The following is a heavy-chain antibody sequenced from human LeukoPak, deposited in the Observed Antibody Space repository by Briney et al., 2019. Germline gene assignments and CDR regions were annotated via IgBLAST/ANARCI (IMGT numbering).Heavy chain of an antibody. CDR1: GFTFSSYA. CDR3: AKSIAARFTGYFDC. D-gene: IGHD6-6*01. CDR2: ISGSGGST. V-gene: IGHV3-23*01. J-gene: IGHJ4*02. Sequence: YPGGSLRLSCAASGFTFSSYAMSWVRQAPGKGLEWVSAISGSGGSTYYADSVKGRFTISRDNSKNTLYLQMNSLRAEDTAVYYCAKSIAARFTGYFDCWGQGTLVTVSS.